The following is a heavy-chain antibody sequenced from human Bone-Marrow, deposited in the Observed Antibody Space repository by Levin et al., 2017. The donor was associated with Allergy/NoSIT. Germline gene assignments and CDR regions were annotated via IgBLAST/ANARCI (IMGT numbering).Heavy chain of an antibody. J-gene: IGHJ5*02. CDR1: EFTFSSYT. V-gene: IGHV3-23*01. Sequence: PGESLKISCVGSEFTFSSYTMTWVRQAPGKGLEWVSLISSSGSITYYADSVKGRFTISRDNSKNTLYLQMNSLRVDDTAVYYCAKGDLVGTTTKWFDPWGQGTLVTVSS. D-gene: IGHD1-26*01. CDR3: AKGDLVGTTTKWFDP. CDR2: ISSSGSIT.